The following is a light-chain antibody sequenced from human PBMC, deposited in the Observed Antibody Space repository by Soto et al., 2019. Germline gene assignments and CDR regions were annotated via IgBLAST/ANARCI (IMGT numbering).Light chain of an antibody. Sequence: EIVLTQSPGTLSLSPGERATLSCRPSQSVSNNWLAWYQQKPGQAPRLLIYGVSTRAPGIPDRFSGSASETDFTLTISRLQPDDFATYYCLQDYTYPLTFGQGTKVDIK. CDR2: GVS. CDR3: LQDYTYPLT. J-gene: IGKJ1*01. V-gene: IGKV3-20*01. CDR1: QSVSNNW.